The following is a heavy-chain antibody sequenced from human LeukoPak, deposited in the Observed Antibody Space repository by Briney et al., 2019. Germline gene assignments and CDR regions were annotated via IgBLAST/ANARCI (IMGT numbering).Heavy chain of an antibody. CDR2: TSYDGSNK. J-gene: IGHJ4*02. V-gene: IGHV3-30-3*01. CDR1: GFTFSSYS. CDR3: AKDMGYTFGHAFDY. D-gene: IGHD5-12*01. Sequence: GRSLRLSCAASGFTFSSYSMHWVRQAPGKGLEWVALTSYDGSNKYYADSVKGRFTISRDNSKDTLYLQMNSLRTEGTAMYYCAKDMGYTFGHAFDYWGQGTLVTVSS.